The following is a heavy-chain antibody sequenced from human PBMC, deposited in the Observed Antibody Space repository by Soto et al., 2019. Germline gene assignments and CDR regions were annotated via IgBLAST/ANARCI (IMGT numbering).Heavy chain of an antibody. D-gene: IGHD3-10*01. CDR1: GGAFSSYA. CDR3: ARRRFGYGSWYFDL. Sequence: QVQLVQSGAEVKKPGSSVKVSCKASGGAFSSYAISWVRQAPGQGLEWMGGNLPLFNISNYAQKFQGRVTIPAEEPTRTAYMGLSNLTSEDTAVYYCARRRFGYGSWYFDLWGRGTLITVSS. CDR2: NLPLFNIS. J-gene: IGHJ2*01. V-gene: IGHV1-69*01.